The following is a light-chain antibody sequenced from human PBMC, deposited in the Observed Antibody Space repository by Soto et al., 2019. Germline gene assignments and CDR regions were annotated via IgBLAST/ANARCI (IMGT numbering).Light chain of an antibody. V-gene: IGKV1-39*01. Sequence: IQMTPSPSSLSASVGDRVTITCRASQSISTFLNWYQQKPGKAPKLLIYGASNLESGVPSTFSGSGSGTDFTLTISSLQPEDFATYYCQQCFSTPLLAFGGGTKVEIK. CDR3: QQCFSTPLLA. CDR2: GAS. CDR1: QSISTF. J-gene: IGKJ4*01.